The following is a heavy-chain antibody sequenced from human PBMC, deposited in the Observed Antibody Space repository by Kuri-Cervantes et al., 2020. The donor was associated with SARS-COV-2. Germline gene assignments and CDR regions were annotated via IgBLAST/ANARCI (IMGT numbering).Heavy chain of an antibody. J-gene: IGHJ5*02. CDR3: ARHVPDWLLNWFDP. D-gene: IGHD3-9*01. V-gene: IGHV4-39*01. CDR2: IYYSGST. CDR1: GGSISSSSYY. Sequence: GSLRLSCTVSGGSISSSSYYWGWIRQPPGKGLEWIGSIYYSGSTYYNPSLKSRVTISVDTSKNRFSLKLSSVTAADTAVYYCARHVPDWLLNWFDPWGQGTLVTVSS.